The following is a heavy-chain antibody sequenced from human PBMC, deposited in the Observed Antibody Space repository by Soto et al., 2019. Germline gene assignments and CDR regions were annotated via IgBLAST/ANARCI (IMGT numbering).Heavy chain of an antibody. CDR2: INHSGST. V-gene: IGHV4-34*01. Sequence: SETLSLTCAVYGGSFSGYYWSWIRQPPGKGLEWIGEINHSGSTNYNPSLKSRVTISVDTSKNQFSLKLSSVTAADTAVYYCAREYGGNSGTFDYWGQGTLVTSPQ. CDR1: GGSFSGYY. CDR3: AREYGGNSGTFDY. D-gene: IGHD2-21*02. J-gene: IGHJ4*02.